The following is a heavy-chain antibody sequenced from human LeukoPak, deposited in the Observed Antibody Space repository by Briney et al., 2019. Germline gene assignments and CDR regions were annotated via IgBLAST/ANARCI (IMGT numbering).Heavy chain of an antibody. V-gene: IGHV3-30-3*01. Sequence: GGSLRLSCAASGFTFSSYALHWVRQAPGKGLEWVTVISYDGNNKYYADSVKGRFTISRDNSKNTLYLQMNSLSPEDTGVYYCARGETREWELISYWGQGTLVTVSS. CDR1: GFTFSSYA. J-gene: IGHJ4*02. CDR2: ISYDGNNK. D-gene: IGHD1-26*01. CDR3: ARGETREWELISY.